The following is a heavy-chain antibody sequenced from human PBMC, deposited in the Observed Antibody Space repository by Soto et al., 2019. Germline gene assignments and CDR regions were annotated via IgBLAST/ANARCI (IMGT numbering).Heavy chain of an antibody. J-gene: IGHJ4*02. CDR3: ARVGISLDFDY. D-gene: IGHD3-3*02. CDR2: IYHSGST. CDR1: GGSISSGGYS. V-gene: IGHV4-30-2*01. Sequence: QLQLQESGSGLVKPSQTLSLTCAVSGGSISSGGYSWSWIRQPPGKGLEWIGYIYHSGSTYYNPSLKSPVTISVDKSKNQFSLKLSSVTAADTAVYYCARVGISLDFDYWGQGTLVTVSS.